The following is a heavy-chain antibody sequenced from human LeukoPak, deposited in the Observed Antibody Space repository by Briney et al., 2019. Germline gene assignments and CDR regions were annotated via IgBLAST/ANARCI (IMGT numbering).Heavy chain of an antibody. V-gene: IGHV3-33*01. CDR2: VSNDGNTK. J-gene: IGHJ4*02. D-gene: IGHD5-12*01. Sequence: GATLRLSCVGCSCTFRRFGMHWIRQAPVKGLEWVAVVSNDGNTKDYADCVKGRFIISRDDSNNTVFLQMGSLRVEDTAVYHCARDIWDRDYCYFDLWGQGTLVTVFS. CDR1: SCTFRRFG. CDR3: ARDIWDRDYCYFDL.